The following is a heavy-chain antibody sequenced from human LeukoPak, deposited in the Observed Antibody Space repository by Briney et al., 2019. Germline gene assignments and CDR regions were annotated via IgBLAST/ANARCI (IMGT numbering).Heavy chain of an antibody. CDR2: ISGSGGST. CDR3: ARVESWERRAFDI. CDR1: GFTFSSYA. V-gene: IGHV3-23*01. J-gene: IGHJ3*02. D-gene: IGHD1-26*01. Sequence: PGGSLRLSCAASGFTFSSYAMSWVRQAPGKGLEWVTAISGSGGSTYYADSVKGRFTISRDNSKNTLYLQMNSLRADDTAVYYCARVESWERRAFDIWGQGTMVTVSS.